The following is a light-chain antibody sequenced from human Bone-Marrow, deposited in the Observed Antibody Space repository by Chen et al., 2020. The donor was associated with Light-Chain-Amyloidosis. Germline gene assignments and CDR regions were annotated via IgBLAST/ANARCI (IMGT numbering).Light chain of an antibody. V-gene: IGLV6-57*01. Sequence: NFMLTQPHSVSESRRNTVIISCTRSSGSISTNYVQWYKKRPGSSPTTVIYEDDQRPSGVPDQFSGSIDRTSNSASRTISRLKTEDEADYYCQSYQGSSRGVCGGGTKLTVL. CDR2: EDD. CDR1: SGSISTNY. CDR3: QSYQGSSRGV. J-gene: IGLJ3*02.